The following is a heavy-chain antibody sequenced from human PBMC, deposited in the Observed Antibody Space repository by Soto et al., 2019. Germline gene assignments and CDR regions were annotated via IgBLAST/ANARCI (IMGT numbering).Heavy chain of an antibody. V-gene: IGHV1-18*01. CDR1: GYTFTSYG. Sequence: QVQLVQSGAEVKKPGASGKVACKASGYTFTSYGISWVRQAPGQVLEWMGWINSYNGNKNYAQKLKGRVTMTTDTSTSTGYMELRSVRSDDTAVYYCAREPVAGIWFDPWGQGTLVTVSS. D-gene: IGHD6-19*01. J-gene: IGHJ5*02. CDR3: AREPVAGIWFDP. CDR2: INSYNGNK.